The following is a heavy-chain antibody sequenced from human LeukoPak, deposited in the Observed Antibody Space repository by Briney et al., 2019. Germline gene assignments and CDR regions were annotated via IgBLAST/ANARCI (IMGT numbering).Heavy chain of an antibody. CDR2: IYYSGST. CDR3: ARDYYGSGSYFRTPGNWFDP. J-gene: IGHJ5*02. CDR1: GGSISSSSYY. V-gene: IGHV4-39*02. Sequence: PSETLSLTCSVSGGSISSSSYYWGWIRQTPGKGLEWLGSIYYSGSTYYNPSLKSRVTISVDTSKNQFSLKLNSVTAADTAVYYCARDYYGSGSYFRTPGNWFDPWGQGTLVTVSS. D-gene: IGHD3-10*01.